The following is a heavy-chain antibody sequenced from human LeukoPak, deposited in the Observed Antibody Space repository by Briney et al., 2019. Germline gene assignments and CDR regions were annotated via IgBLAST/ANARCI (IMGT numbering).Heavy chain of an antibody. V-gene: IGHV4-59*08. CDR3: ARLQLERPYYYYYYMDV. D-gene: IGHD1-1*01. Sequence: SETLSLTCTVSGGSISSHYWSWIRQPPGKGLEWIGYIYYSGSTNYNPSLKSRVTISVDTSKNQFSLKLSSVTAADTAVYYCARLQLERPYYYYYYMDVWGKGTTVTVSS. J-gene: IGHJ6*03. CDR2: IYYSGST. CDR1: GGSISSHY.